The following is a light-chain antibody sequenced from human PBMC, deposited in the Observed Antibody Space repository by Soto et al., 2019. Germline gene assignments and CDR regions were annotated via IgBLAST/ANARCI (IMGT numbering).Light chain of an antibody. CDR1: QSVGSIY. CDR3: QQYGSSPRT. CDR2: GAS. Sequence: VLTQSPGTLSLSPGERATLSCRASQSVGSIYLAWYQQKPGQAPRLLIHGASNRASGIPDRFSGSGSGTDFTLTISRLEPEDFAVYYCQQYGSSPRTFGQGTRWIS. J-gene: IGKJ1*01. V-gene: IGKV3-20*01.